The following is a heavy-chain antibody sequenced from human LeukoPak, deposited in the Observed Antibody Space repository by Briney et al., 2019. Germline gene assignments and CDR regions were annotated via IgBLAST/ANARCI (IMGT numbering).Heavy chain of an antibody. V-gene: IGHV1-46*01. J-gene: IGHJ4*02. CDR3: ARDRDCTGGGCHENFDY. CDR1: GYTFTSYY. CDR2: INPSGGST. D-gene: IGHD2-8*02. Sequence: ASVKVSCKASGYTFTSYYMHWVRQAPGQGLEWMGIINPSGGSTSYAQKFQGRVTMTRDTSTSTVYMELNSLRAEDTAMYYCARDRDCTGGGCHENFDYWGQGTLVTVSS.